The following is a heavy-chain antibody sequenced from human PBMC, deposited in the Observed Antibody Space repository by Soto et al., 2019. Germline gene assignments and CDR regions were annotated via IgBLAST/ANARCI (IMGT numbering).Heavy chain of an antibody. J-gene: IGHJ4*02. D-gene: IGHD6-6*01. CDR1: GGSISSGGYS. Sequence: CAVSGGSISSGGYSWGWIRQPPGKGLEWIGYIYHSGSTYYNPSLKSRVTISVDRSKNQFSLKLSSVTAADTAVYYCATENSSSSYFDYWGQGTLVTV. CDR2: IYHSGST. V-gene: IGHV4-30-2*01. CDR3: ATENSSSSYFDY.